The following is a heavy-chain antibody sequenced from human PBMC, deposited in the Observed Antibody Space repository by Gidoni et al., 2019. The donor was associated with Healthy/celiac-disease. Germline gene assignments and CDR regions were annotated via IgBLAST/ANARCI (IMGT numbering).Heavy chain of an antibody. V-gene: IGHV4-39*01. D-gene: IGHD3-10*01. CDR2: IYSGGST. J-gene: IGHJ4*02. CDR3: ARLWFGEFIDY. CDR1: GGSISSSSYY. Sequence: LQLQESGPGLVKPSDTLSLTCTCPGGSISSSSYYWGWLRQPPGKGLEWIGSIYSGGSTYYNPSLKSRVTISVDTSKNQFSLKLSSVTAADTAVYYCARLWFGEFIDYWGQGTLVTVSS.